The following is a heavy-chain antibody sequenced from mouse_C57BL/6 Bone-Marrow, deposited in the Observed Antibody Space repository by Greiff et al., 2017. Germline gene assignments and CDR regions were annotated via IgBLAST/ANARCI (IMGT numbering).Heavy chain of an antibody. J-gene: IGHJ3*01. CDR2: LHPNSGST. Sequence: QVQLQQSGAELVKPGASVQLSCKASGYTFTSYWMHWVKQRPGQGLEWIGMLHPNSGSTNYNEKFKSKATLTVDKSSSTAYMQLSSLTSADSAVYYCAREGYDDDDERPWFAYWGQGTLVTVSA. D-gene: IGHD2-4*01. V-gene: IGHV1-64*01. CDR3: AREGYDDDDERPWFAY. CDR1: GYTFTSYW.